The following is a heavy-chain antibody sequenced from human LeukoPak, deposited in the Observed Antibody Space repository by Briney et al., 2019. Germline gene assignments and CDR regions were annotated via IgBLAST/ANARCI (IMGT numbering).Heavy chain of an antibody. V-gene: IGHV4-39*01. J-gene: IGHJ4*02. Sequence: SETLSLTCTVSGGSISSSSYFWGWIRQPPGKGLEWNGSIYYSGSTFYNPSLKSRVTISVDTSKNQFSLKLSSVTAADTAVFYCARLITAFQAFDYWGQGALVTVSS. CDR3: ARLITAFQAFDY. CDR2: IYYSGST. D-gene: IGHD3-16*01. CDR1: GGSISSSSYF.